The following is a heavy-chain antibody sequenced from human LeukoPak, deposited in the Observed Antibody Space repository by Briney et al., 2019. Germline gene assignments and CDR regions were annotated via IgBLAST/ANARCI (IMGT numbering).Heavy chain of an antibody. CDR1: GFRFSDYW. CDR2: IKTDGSAK. J-gene: IGHJ4*02. Sequence: PGGSLRLSCAASGFRFSDYWMTWVRQAPGKGLECVANIKTDGSAKYYPDSVKGRFTVSRDNAKNVLYLQMNNMRGEDTAIDYCTKDLNHDISGWGQGTLVSVSS. V-gene: IGHV3-7*01. CDR3: TKDLNHDISG. D-gene: IGHD3-22*01.